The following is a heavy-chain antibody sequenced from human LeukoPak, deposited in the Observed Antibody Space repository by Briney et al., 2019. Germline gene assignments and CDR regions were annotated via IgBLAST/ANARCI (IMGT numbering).Heavy chain of an antibody. Sequence: ASVKVSCKASGYTFTSYYMHWVRQAPGQGLEWMGWINPNSGGTNYAQKFQGWVTMTRDTSISTAYMELSRLRSDDTAVYYCARETHCSSTSCYSFDYWGQGTLVTVSS. J-gene: IGHJ4*02. CDR1: GYTFTSYY. CDR3: ARETHCSSTSCYSFDY. D-gene: IGHD2-2*01. V-gene: IGHV1-2*04. CDR2: INPNSGGT.